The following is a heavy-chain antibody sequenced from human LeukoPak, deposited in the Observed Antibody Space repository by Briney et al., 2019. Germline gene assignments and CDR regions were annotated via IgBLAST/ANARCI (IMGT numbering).Heavy chain of an antibody. Sequence: GGSLRLSCAASGFTFSSYWMTCGRQAPGKGLEWVANIRQDGSEKNYVDSVKGRFTISRDNAKNSLYLQMNSLRVEDTAAYFCMIQNRAYFFGHWGQGTLVTVSS. V-gene: IGHV3-7*01. CDR3: MIQNRAYFFGH. CDR2: IRQDGSEK. D-gene: IGHD3-22*01. J-gene: IGHJ1*01. CDR1: GFTFSSYW.